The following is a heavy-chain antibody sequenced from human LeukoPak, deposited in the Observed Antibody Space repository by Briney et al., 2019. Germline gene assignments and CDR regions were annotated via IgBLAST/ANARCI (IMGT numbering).Heavy chain of an antibody. D-gene: IGHD4-17*01. V-gene: IGHV3-23*01. Sequence: PGGSLRLSCAASGFTFSSYAMSGVRQAPGKGLEWVSGISGGAGTPYYADSVKGRFTISRDNSKSTLYLQMTSLRAEDTAVYYCAKRRTTVITMDYFDYWGQGTLVTVSS. CDR1: GFTFSSYA. CDR2: ISGGAGTP. CDR3: AKRRTTVITMDYFDY. J-gene: IGHJ4*02.